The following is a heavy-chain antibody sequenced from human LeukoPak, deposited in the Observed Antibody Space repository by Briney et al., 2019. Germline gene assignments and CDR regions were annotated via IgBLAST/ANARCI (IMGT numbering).Heavy chain of an antibody. D-gene: IGHD6-6*01. CDR2: ISGSGGST. Sequence: PGGSLRLSCAASGFTFSSYAMSWVRQAPGKGLEWVSAISGSGGSTYYADSVKGRFAISRDNSKNTLYLQMNSLRAEDTALYYCAKDLRRGAALEGAAGYYYYYMDVWGKGTTVTVSS. CDR1: GFTFSSYA. CDR3: AKDLRRGAALEGAAGYYYYYMDV. J-gene: IGHJ6*03. V-gene: IGHV3-23*01.